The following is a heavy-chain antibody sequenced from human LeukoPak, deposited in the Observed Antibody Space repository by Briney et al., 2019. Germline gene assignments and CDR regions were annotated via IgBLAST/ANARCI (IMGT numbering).Heavy chain of an antibody. Sequence: GGSLRLSCEASKFTFSSAWMSWVRQPPGKGLEWVGRIKSKADGGAKDYAAPVKDRFTVSRDDSENIFYLQMNSLKTEDTGVYYCTTAPYDGKDYWGQGILVTASS. CDR1: KFTFSSAW. CDR2: IKSKADGGAK. J-gene: IGHJ1*01. D-gene: IGHD5-12*01. CDR3: TTAPYDGKDY. V-gene: IGHV3-15*01.